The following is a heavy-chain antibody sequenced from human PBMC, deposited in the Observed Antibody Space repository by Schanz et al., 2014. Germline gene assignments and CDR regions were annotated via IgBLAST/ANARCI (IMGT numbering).Heavy chain of an antibody. CDR3: ARLDSSSWYPRY. Sequence: QVQLVQSEAEVKKPGSSVKVSCKASGGTFSSYTISWVRQAPGQGLEWMGRIIPILGIANYAQKLQGRVTITADRSTSTAYMELSSLRAEDTAVYYCARLDSSSWYPRYWGQGTLVTVSS. D-gene: IGHD6-13*01. J-gene: IGHJ4*02. CDR1: GGTFSSYT. V-gene: IGHV1-69*02. CDR2: IIPILGIA.